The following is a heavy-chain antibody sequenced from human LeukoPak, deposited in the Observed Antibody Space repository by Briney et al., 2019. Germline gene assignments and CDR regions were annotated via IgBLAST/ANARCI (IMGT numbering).Heavy chain of an antibody. CDR2: INPNSGGT. V-gene: IGHV1-2*02. J-gene: IGHJ4*02. CDR1: GYTFTDYF. CDR3: AREPGGRWLQLPTFDY. D-gene: IGHD5-24*01. Sequence: ASVKVSCKASGYTFTDYFLHWVRQAPGQGLEWMGWINPNSGGTNYAQKLQGRVTMTTDTSTSTAYMELRSLRSDDTAVYYCAREPGGRWLQLPTFDYWGQGTLVTVSS.